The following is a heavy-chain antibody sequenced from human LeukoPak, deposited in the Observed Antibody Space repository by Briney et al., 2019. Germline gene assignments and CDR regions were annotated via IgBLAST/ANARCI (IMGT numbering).Heavy chain of an antibody. V-gene: IGHV4-39*07. CDR1: GDFIRSGHYY. D-gene: IGHD6-25*01. CDR3: ARDLWSTAAGIFDF. Sequence: SETLSLTCTVSGDFIRSGHYYWGWIRRSPGKGLEWMGSIYSTGNTHYNPSLGSRLIISVDTSKNSFSLKLSSVTAADTAVYFCARDLWSTAAGIFDFWGQGALVTVSS. J-gene: IGHJ4*02. CDR2: IYSTGNT.